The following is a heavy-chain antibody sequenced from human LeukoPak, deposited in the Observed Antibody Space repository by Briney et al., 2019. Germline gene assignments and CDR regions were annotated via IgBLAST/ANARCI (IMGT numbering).Heavy chain of an antibody. V-gene: IGHV3-23*01. D-gene: IGHD6-19*01. Sequence: GGSLRLSCAASGFTFSSYAMSWVRQAPGKGLEWVSAISGSGGSTYYADSVKGRFTISRDNSKNTLYLQMNSLRAEDTAVYYCARGSGDHNWFDPWGQGTLVTVSS. J-gene: IGHJ5*02. CDR1: GFTFSSYA. CDR2: ISGSGGST. CDR3: ARGSGDHNWFDP.